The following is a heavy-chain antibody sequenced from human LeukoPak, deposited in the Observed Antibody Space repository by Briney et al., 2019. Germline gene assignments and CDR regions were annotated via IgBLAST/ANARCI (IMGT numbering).Heavy chain of an antibody. D-gene: IGHD6-6*01. CDR3: ASLWQLEANAFDI. Sequence: ASVKVSCKASGYTFTGYYMHWVRQAPGQGLEWMGWINPNSGGTNYAQKFQGRVTMTRDTSISTAYMELSRLRSDDTAVYYCASLWQLEANAFDIWGQGTMVTVSS. J-gene: IGHJ3*02. CDR1: GYTFTGYY. CDR2: INPNSGGT. V-gene: IGHV1-2*02.